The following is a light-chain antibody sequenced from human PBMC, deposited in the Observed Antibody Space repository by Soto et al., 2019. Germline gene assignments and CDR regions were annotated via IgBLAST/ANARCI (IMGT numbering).Light chain of an antibody. J-gene: IGKJ1*01. V-gene: IGKV1-5*03. CDR3: QHYNSYWT. Sequence: DIPMSQSPSTLSGSVGDRVTITCRASQTISSWLAWYQQKPGKAPKLLIYKASTLKSGVPSRFSGSGSGTEFTLTISSLQPDDFATYYCQHYNSYWTFGQGTKVDIK. CDR2: KAS. CDR1: QTISSW.